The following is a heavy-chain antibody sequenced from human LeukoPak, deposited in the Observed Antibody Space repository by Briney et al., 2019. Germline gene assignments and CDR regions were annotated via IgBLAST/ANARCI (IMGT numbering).Heavy chain of an antibody. Sequence: PGGSLRLSCAASGFTFDDYGMSWVRQAPGKGLEWVSGINWNGGSTGYADSVKGRFTISRDNAKNSLYLQMNSLRAEDTAVYYCARDPTGALGYCSGGSCYSRGNWFDPWGQGTLVTVSS. J-gene: IGHJ5*02. CDR2: INWNGGST. CDR3: ARDPTGALGYCSGGSCYSRGNWFDP. CDR1: GFTFDDYG. V-gene: IGHV3-20*04. D-gene: IGHD2-15*01.